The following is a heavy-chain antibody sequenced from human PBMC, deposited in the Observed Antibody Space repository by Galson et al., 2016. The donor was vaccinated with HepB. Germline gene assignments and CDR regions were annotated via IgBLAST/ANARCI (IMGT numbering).Heavy chain of an antibody. J-gene: IGHJ4*02. Sequence: SLRLSCAASGFTFSNYWMSWVRQAPGKGLEWVANIQQTGVEKYYHDSVMGRFTISRDKAKDSLYLQMNSLRVEDTAVYYCVTYYYGLGMEYWGRGIPVTVSS. CDR2: IQQTGVEK. CDR1: GFTFSNYW. CDR3: VTYYYGLGMEY. V-gene: IGHV3-7*03. D-gene: IGHD3-10*01.